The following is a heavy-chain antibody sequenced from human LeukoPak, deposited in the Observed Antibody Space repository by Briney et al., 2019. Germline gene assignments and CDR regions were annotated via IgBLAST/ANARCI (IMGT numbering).Heavy chain of an antibody. CDR2: ISSRSATI. V-gene: IGHV3-48*01. CDR3: ARDPLSSSSFDY. D-gene: IGHD6-13*01. CDR1: GFDFSTYS. Sequence: PGGSLRLSCAASGFDFSTYSMNWVRQAPGKGLEWVSYISSRSATIYYADSVKGRFTISRDNAKNSLYLQMNSLRAEDTAVYYCARDPLSSSSFDYWGQGTLITVSS. J-gene: IGHJ4*02.